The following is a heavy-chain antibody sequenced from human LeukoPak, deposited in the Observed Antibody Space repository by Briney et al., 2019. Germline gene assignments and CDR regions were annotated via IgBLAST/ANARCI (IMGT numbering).Heavy chain of an antibody. CDR1: GFTFSSYA. D-gene: IGHD3-16*01. CDR2: ISYDGSNK. J-gene: IGHJ4*02. V-gene: IGHV3-30-3*01. Sequence: PGRSLRLSCAASGFTFSSYAMHWVRQAPGKGLEWVAVISYDGSNKYYADSVKGRFTISRDNSKNTLYLQMNSLRAEDTAVYYCARERTYDYVWGSDDYWGQGTLVTVSS. CDR3: ARERTYDYVWGSDDY.